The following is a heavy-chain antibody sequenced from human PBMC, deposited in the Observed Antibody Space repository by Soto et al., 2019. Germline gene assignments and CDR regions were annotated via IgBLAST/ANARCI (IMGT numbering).Heavy chain of an antibody. J-gene: IGHJ4*02. Sequence: EVQLLESGGGLVQPGGSLRLSCAASGFTFSSYAMSWVRQAPGKGLEWVSAISGSGGSTYYADSVKGRFTISRDNFKNTLYLQMNSLRAEDTAVYYCANYHPWNYGSFDYWGQGTLVTVSS. CDR1: GFTFSSYA. CDR2: ISGSGGST. D-gene: IGHD1-7*01. V-gene: IGHV3-23*01. CDR3: ANYHPWNYGSFDY.